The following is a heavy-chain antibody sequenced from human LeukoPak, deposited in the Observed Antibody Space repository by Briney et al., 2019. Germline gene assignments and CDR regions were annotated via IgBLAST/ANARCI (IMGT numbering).Heavy chain of an antibody. V-gene: IGHV1-18*01. Sequence: GASVKVSCKASGYTFTSYGISWVRQAPGQGLEWMGWISAYNGNTNYAQKLQGRVTMTTDTSTSTAYMELRSLRPDDTAVYYCAVDIRRNTFGYWGQGTLVTVSS. CDR3: AVDIRRNTFGY. D-gene: IGHD2-2*03. CDR2: ISAYNGNT. CDR1: GYTFTSYG. J-gene: IGHJ4*02.